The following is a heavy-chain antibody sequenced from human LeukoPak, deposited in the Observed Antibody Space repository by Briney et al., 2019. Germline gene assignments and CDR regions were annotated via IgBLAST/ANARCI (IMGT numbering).Heavy chain of an antibody. CDR1: GYTFTRYY. CDR2: INPNSGGT. Sequence: ASVKVSCKASGYTFTRYYMHWVRQAPGQGLEWMGWINPNSGGTNYAKKFQGRVTMTRDTSISTAYMELSRLRSDDTAVYYCARVGGRGVTNWFDPWGQGTLVTVSS. J-gene: IGHJ5*02. V-gene: IGHV1-2*02. D-gene: IGHD3-10*01. CDR3: ARVGGRGVTNWFDP.